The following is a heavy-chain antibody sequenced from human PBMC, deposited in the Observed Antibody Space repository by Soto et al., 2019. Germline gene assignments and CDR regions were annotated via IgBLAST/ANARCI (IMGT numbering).Heavy chain of an antibody. CDR3: TTWGVEYYDFWSGYPSGLGMDV. V-gene: IGHV3-15*07. Sequence: GGSLRLSCAASGFTFSNAWMNWVRQAPGKGLEWVGRIKSKTDGGTTDYAAPVKGRFTISRDDSKNTLYLQMNSLKTEDTAVYYCTTWGVEYYDFWSGYPSGLGMDVWGQGTTVTVSS. J-gene: IGHJ6*02. CDR2: IKSKTDGGTT. CDR1: GFTFSNAW. D-gene: IGHD3-3*01.